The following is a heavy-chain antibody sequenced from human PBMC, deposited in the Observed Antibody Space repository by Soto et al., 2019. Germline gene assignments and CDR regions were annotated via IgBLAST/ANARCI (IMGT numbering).Heavy chain of an antibody. CDR3: ARGGRIVGATRGAFDI. D-gene: IGHD1-26*01. Sequence: XATLSLTCAVSGGSISSSDWWSWVRQPPGKGLEWIGEIYHSGSTNYNPSLKSRVTISVDKSKNQFSLKLSSVTAADTAVYYCARGGRIVGATRGAFDIWGQGTMVTVSS. CDR1: GGSISSSDW. CDR2: IYHSGST. V-gene: IGHV4-4*02. J-gene: IGHJ3*02.